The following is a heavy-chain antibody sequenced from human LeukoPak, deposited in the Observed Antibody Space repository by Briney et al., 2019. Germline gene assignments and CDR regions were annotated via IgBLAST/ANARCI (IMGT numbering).Heavy chain of an antibody. V-gene: IGHV3-23*01. D-gene: IGHD3-9*01. CDR3: AKDLRTKANLDDWVDY. CDR2: ISGSGGST. Sequence: GGSLRLSCAASGFTFSSYAMSWVRQAPGKGLEWVSAISGSGGSTYYADSVKGRFTISRDNPKNRLYLQMNSLRAEDRAVYYCAKDLRTKANLDDWVDYWGQGTLVTVSS. CDR1: GFTFSSYA. J-gene: IGHJ4*02.